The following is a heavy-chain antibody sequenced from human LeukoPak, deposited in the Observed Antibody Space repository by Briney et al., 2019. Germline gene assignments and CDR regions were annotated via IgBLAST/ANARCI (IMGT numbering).Heavy chain of an antibody. V-gene: IGHV3-21*01. CDR2: ITISSSYI. CDR1: GFTPSIYS. D-gene: IGHD3-10*01. CDR3: ASVDYYGSGNYYNDVDY. J-gene: IGHJ4*02. Sequence: GGALRLSCAASGFTPSIYSMNWVGQAPGKGREGVSCITISSSYIYYADSVKGRLTISRDNAKNSLYLQMNSLRDEDTALYYCASVDYYGSGNYYNDVDYWGQGTLVTVSS.